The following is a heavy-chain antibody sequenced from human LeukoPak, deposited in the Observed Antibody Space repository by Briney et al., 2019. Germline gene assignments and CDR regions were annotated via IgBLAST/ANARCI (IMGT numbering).Heavy chain of an antibody. CDR2: IYSGGST. V-gene: IGHV3-66*02. J-gene: IGHJ6*03. D-gene: IGHD4-11*01. Sequence: GGSLRLSCAASGFTFRSFSMNWVRQAPGKGLEWVSVIYSGGSTYYADSVKGRFTISRDNSKSTLYLQVNSLRAEDTAVYYCARGDYSRAFYYYYYMDVWGKGTTVTVSS. CDR3: ARGDYSRAFYYYYYMDV. CDR1: GFTFRSFS.